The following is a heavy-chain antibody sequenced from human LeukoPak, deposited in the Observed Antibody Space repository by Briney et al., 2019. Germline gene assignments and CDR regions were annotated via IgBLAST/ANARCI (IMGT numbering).Heavy chain of an antibody. J-gene: IGHJ4*02. D-gene: IGHD6-19*01. CDR2: ISSKSSHT. V-gene: IGHV3-11*03. CDR3: ARFSSGWYYFDY. CDR1: GFPFSDYY. Sequence: GGSLTLSCAASGFPFSDYYMSWIRQATGKGREWDSYISSKSSHTNYADSVKGRFTITRDNAKNSLYLQMNSLRAEDTAVYYCARFSSGWYYFDYWGQGTLVTVSS.